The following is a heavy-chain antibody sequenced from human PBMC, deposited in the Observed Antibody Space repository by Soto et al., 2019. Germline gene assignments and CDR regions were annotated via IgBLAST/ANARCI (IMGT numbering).Heavy chain of an antibody. CDR1: GYSFTSYW. CDR2: IYPGDSDT. CDR3: ATMKYCSGGSCYSEVVFAGGAFDI. D-gene: IGHD2-15*01. Sequence: GESLKISCKGSGYSFTSYWIGWVRQMPGKGLEWMGIIYPGDSDTRYSPSFQGQVTISADKSISTAYLQWSSLKASDTAMYYCATMKYCSGGSCYSEVVFAGGAFDIWGQGTMVTVSS. V-gene: IGHV5-51*01. J-gene: IGHJ3*02.